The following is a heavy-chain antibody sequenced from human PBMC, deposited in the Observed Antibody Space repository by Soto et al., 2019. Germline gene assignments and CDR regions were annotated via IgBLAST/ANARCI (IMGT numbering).Heavy chain of an antibody. V-gene: IGHV1-3*01. CDR1: GYTFTSYA. J-gene: IGHJ2*01. D-gene: IGHD1-1*01. CDR2: INAGNGNT. CDR3: FIYRYGDTRYLHAVPTRRTTDL. Sequence: ASVKVSCKASGYTFTSYAMHWLRQAPGQKHEWMGWINAGNGNTKYSQKFQGRVTITRDTSASTAYMELSSLRSEDTAVYYCFIYRYGDTRYLHAVPTRRTTDL.